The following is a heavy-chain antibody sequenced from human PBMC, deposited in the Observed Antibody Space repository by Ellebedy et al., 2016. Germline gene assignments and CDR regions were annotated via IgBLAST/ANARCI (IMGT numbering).Heavy chain of an antibody. CDR3: ASGSSPYYYYGMDV. Sequence: ASVKVSCKASGYTFTSYYMHWVRQAPGQGLEWMGWISAYNGNTNYAQKLQGRVTMTTDTSTSTAYMELRSLRSDDTAVYYCASGSSPYYYYGMDVWGQGTTVTVSS. CDR2: ISAYNGNT. D-gene: IGHD2-15*01. CDR1: GYTFTSYY. J-gene: IGHJ6*02. V-gene: IGHV1-18*04.